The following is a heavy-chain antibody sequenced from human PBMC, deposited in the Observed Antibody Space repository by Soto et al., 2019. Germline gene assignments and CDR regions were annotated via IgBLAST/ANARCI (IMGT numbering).Heavy chain of an antibody. J-gene: IGHJ4*02. CDR3: VTLLYQGVFHAFDY. Sequence: SVRPSCPSSGVTFSTDAMPWVRQAPWQGLEWVSTISGSGITTYYADSVKGRFTVSRGSSDNTLSLQMNTLSVGDTAICHCVTLLYQGVFHAFDYWGQGALVTVSS. D-gene: IGHD2-2*02. CDR2: ISGSGITT. V-gene: IGHV3-23*01. CDR1: GVTFSTDA.